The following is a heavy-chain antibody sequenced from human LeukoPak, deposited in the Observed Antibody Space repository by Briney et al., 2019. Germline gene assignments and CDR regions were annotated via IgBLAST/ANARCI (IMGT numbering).Heavy chain of an antibody. D-gene: IGHD2-2*01. Sequence: ASVKVSCKASGYTFTSYDIDWVRQATGQGLEWMGWMNPNSGNTGYAQKFQGRVTMTRNTSISTAYMELSSLRSEDTAVYYCARGVVGCSSTSCYGDWFDPWGQGTLVTVSS. CDR1: GYTFTSYD. V-gene: IGHV1-8*01. CDR3: ARGVVGCSSTSCYGDWFDP. J-gene: IGHJ5*02. CDR2: MNPNSGNT.